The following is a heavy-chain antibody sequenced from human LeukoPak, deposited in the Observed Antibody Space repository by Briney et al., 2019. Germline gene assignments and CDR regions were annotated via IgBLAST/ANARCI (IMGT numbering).Heavy chain of an antibody. Sequence: SGGSLRLSCAASGFTFSSYWMHWVRHPPGKGLVWVSRINSDGTSTRYADFVKGRFTISRDNTKSTVHLQMTSLRAEDTAVYYCGYTNNFYHWGQGTLVVVSS. CDR3: GYTNNFYH. CDR1: GFTFSSYW. J-gene: IGHJ4*02. D-gene: IGHD3-16*02. CDR2: INSDGTST. V-gene: IGHV3-74*01.